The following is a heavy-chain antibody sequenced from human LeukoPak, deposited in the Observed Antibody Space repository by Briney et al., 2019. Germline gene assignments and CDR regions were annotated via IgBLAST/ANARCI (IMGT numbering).Heavy chain of an antibody. CDR1: GFTFSSYS. D-gene: IGHD3-10*01. V-gene: IGHV3-21*01. Sequence: GGSLRLSCAASGFTFSSYSMNWVRQAPGKGLEWVSSISSSSSYIYYADSVKGRFTISRDNAKNSLYLQMNSLRAEDTAVYYCAMDYGSGSYPYWFDPWGQGTLVTVSS. J-gene: IGHJ5*02. CDR2: ISSSSSYI. CDR3: AMDYGSGSYPYWFDP.